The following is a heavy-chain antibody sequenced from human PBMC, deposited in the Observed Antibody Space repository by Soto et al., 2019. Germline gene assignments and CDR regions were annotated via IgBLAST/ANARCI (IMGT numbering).Heavy chain of an antibody. J-gene: IGHJ4*02. D-gene: IGHD6-19*01. CDR3: ARDSDSSGWYDY. Sequence: GGSLRLSCAASGFTFSSYGMHWVRQAPGKGLEWVAVIWYDGSNKYYADSVKGRFTISRDNSKNTLYLQMNSLRAEDTAVYYCARDSDSSGWYDYWGQGTLVTVSS. CDR1: GFTFSSYG. CDR2: IWYDGSNK. V-gene: IGHV3-33*01.